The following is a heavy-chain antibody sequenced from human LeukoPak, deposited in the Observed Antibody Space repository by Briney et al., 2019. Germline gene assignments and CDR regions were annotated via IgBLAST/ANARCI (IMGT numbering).Heavy chain of an antibody. J-gene: IGHJ3*02. D-gene: IGHD2-21*02. CDR1: GGSISSYY. Sequence: SETLSLTCTVSGGSISSYYWSWIRQPPGKGLEWIGYIYYSGSTNYNPSLKSRVTMSVVTSKNQFSLKLGSVTAADTAVYYCARESLVTAIPDAFDIWGQGTVVTVSS. CDR2: IYYSGST. V-gene: IGHV4-59*01. CDR3: ARESLVTAIPDAFDI.